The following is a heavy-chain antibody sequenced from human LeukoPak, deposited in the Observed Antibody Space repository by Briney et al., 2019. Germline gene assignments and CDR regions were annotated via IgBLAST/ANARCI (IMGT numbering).Heavy chain of an antibody. CDR2: IKSKTDGGTT. V-gene: IGHV3-15*01. D-gene: IGHD1-7*01. Sequence: GGSLRLSCAASGFTLSNAWMSWVRQAPGKGLEWVGRIKSKTDGGTTDYAAPVKGRFTISRDDSKNTLYLQMNSLKTEDTAVYYCTTRIPDLWNYGDYADYWGQGTLVTVSS. CDR1: GFTLSNAW. J-gene: IGHJ4*02. CDR3: TTRIPDLWNYGDYADY.